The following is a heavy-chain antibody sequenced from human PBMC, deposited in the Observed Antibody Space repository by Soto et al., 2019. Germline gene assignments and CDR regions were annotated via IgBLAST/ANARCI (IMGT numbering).Heavy chain of an antibody. CDR2: ISYSGTT. CDR1: CGSISSGNYY. CDR3: ATMGTPVTGLYYFDY. J-gene: IGHJ4*02. Sequence: SDTLSLTCTVPCGSISSGNYYWSWIRQPPGKGLELIGFISYSGTTHYSASLRSRVSISVDTSKNQFSLDLSSVTAADTAVYYCATMGTPVTGLYYFDYWGQGTLVTVS. V-gene: IGHV4-30-4*01. D-gene: IGHD4-17*01.